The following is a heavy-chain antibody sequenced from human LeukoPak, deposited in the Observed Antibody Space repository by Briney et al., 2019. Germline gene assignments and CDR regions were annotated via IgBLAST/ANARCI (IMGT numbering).Heavy chain of an antibody. CDR2: MSPNSGNA. CDR3: ARAGYSGSTNNWFDP. V-gene: IGHV1-8*01. J-gene: IGHJ5*02. CDR1: GYTFTSYD. Sequence: ASVKVSCKASGYTFTSYDINWVRQATGQGLEWMGWMSPNSGNAGYAQKFQGRVTMTRNTSISTAYMELSSLRSEDTAVYYCARAGYSGSTNNWFDPWGQGTLVTVSS. D-gene: IGHD1-26*01.